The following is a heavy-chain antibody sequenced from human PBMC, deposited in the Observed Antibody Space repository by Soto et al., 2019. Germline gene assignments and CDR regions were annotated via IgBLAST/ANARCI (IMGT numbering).Heavy chain of an antibody. D-gene: IGHD3-10*01. Sequence: SETLSLTCTVSGCSISSYYWSWIRQPPGKGLEWIGYIYYSGSTNYNPSLKSRVTISVDTSKNQFSLKLSSVTAADTAVYYCARGYGSGSYYPYWGQGTLVTVSS. CDR3: ARGYGSGSYYPY. V-gene: IGHV4-59*01. CDR1: GCSISSYY. J-gene: IGHJ4*02. CDR2: IYYSGST.